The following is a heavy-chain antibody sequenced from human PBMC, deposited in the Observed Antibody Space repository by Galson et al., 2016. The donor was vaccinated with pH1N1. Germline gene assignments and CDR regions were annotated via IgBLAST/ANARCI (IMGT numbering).Heavy chain of an antibody. CDR3: ARDVDFGELGKWFDP. Sequence: TLSLTCTVSGGSISSGGYYWSWIRPPAGKGLEWIGRIYTSGSTNYNPSLKSRVTISVDTSKNQFSLKLSSVTAADTAVYYCARDVDFGELGKWFDPWGQGTLVTVSS. D-gene: IGHD3-10*01. J-gene: IGHJ5*02. CDR1: GGSISSGGYY. V-gene: IGHV4-61*02. CDR2: IYTSGST.